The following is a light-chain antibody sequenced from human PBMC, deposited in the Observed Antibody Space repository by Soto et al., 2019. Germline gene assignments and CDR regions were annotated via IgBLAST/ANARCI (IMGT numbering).Light chain of an antibody. CDR3: SSYTTRSTLV. J-gene: IGLJ7*01. Sequence: QSALTQPASVSGSPGQSITISCTGTNSDIAAYKYVSWFQQHPGKAPKLMIYEVNNRPSGVSDRFSGSKSGNTASLTISGLQAEDEAQYYCSSYTTRSTLVFGGGTQLTVL. CDR2: EVN. CDR1: NSDIAAYKY. V-gene: IGLV2-14*01.